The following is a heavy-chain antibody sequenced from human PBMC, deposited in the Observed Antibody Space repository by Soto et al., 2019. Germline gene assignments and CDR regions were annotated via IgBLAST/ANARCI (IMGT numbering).Heavy chain of an antibody. CDR3: ARDLGRWELLGGHWFDP. J-gene: IGHJ5*02. CDR2: IYYSGST. D-gene: IGHD1-26*01. CDR1: GGSISSYY. V-gene: IGHV4-59*01. Sequence: SETLSLTCTVSGGSISSYYWSWIRQPPGKGLEWIGYIYYSGSTNYNPSLKSRVTISVDTSKNQFSLKLSSVTAADTAVYYCARDLGRWELLGGHWFDPWXQGTLVTVSS.